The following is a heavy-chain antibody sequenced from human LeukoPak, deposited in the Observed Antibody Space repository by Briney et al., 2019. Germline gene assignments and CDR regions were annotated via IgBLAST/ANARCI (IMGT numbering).Heavy chain of an antibody. CDR2: INPNSGGT. D-gene: IGHD6-19*01. V-gene: IGHV1-2*02. J-gene: IGHJ4*02. Sequence: AASVKVSCKASVYTFTGYYMHWVRQAPGQGLEWMGWINPNSGGTNYAQKFQGRVTMTRDTSISTAYMELSRLRSDDTAVYYCARVGSSGWDSIDYWGQGTLVTVSS. CDR1: VYTFTGYY. CDR3: ARVGSSGWDSIDY.